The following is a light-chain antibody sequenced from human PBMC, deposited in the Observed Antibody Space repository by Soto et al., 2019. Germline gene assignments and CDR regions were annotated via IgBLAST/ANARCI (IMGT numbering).Light chain of an antibody. V-gene: IGKV2-28*01. CDR2: LGS. CDR1: QNLLHSDGYKY. CDR3: MQALQNPWT. Sequence: DIVMTQSPLCLPVTPGEPSSISCRSSQNLLHSDGYKYLDWYLQKPGKSPQXLIYLGSNRASGVPERFSGSGSGTDFTLKISRVAAEDVGLYYCMQALQNPWTFGQGTKVDIK. J-gene: IGKJ1*01.